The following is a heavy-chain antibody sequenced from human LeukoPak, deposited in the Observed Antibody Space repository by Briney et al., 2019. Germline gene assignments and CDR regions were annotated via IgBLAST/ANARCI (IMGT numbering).Heavy chain of an antibody. J-gene: IGHJ3*02. Sequence: SETLSLTCAVYGGSFSGYYWSWIRQPPGKGLEWIGEINHSGSTNYNPSLKSRVTISVDTSKDQFSLKLSSVTAADTAVYYCARGEAVDHAFDIWGQGTMVTVSS. CDR1: GGSFSGYY. CDR3: ARGEAVDHAFDI. D-gene: IGHD6-19*01. V-gene: IGHV4-34*01. CDR2: INHSGST.